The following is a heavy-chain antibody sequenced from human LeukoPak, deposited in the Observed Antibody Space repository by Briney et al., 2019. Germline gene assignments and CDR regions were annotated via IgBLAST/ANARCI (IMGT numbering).Heavy chain of an antibody. V-gene: IGHV3-30-3*01. CDR2: ISYDGSNK. CDR1: GFTFSSYA. J-gene: IGHJ4*02. CDR3: ARDIRVYFDY. Sequence: GGSPRLSCAASGFTFSSYAMSWVRQAPGKGLEWVAVISYDGSNKYYADSVKGRFTISRDNSKNTLYLQMNSLRAEDTAVYYCARDIRVYFDYWGQGTLVTVSS.